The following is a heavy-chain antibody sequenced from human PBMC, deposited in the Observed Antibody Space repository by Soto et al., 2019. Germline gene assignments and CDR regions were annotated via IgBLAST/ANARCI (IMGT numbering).Heavy chain of an antibody. Sequence: PGESLKISCKASGYDFARTWIGWVRQLPGKGLDWLGIIYPGDSETRYSPSLRGQVTFSVDMSISTAYLQWSSLKTSDIAIYYCARLVGAYDSYFDHWGQGTRVTVSS. CDR3: ARLVGAYDSYFDH. V-gene: IGHV5-51*01. CDR2: IYPGDSET. D-gene: IGHD5-12*01. J-gene: IGHJ4*02. CDR1: GYDFARTW.